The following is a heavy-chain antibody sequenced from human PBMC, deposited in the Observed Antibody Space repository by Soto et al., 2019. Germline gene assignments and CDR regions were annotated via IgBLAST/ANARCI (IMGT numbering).Heavy chain of an antibody. CDR2: ISGSGGST. J-gene: IGHJ4*02. CDR1: GFTFSSYA. D-gene: IGHD6-13*01. Sequence: EVQLLESGGGLVQPGGSLRLSCAASGFTFSSYAMSWVRQAPGKGLEWVSAISGSGGSTYYADSVKGRFTISRDNSKNTMDLLMNSLRAEDTAVYYCSTTIGQLVRSVPDYWGQGTLVTVSS. CDR3: STTIGQLVRSVPDY. V-gene: IGHV3-23*01.